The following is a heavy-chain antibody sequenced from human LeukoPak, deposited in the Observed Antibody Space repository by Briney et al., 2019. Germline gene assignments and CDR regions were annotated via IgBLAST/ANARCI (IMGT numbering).Heavy chain of an antibody. V-gene: IGHV5-51*01. CDR2: IYPADSDT. D-gene: IGHD5-18*01. CDR1: GYNFNIQW. CDR3: ARQLAMDKGAFDI. J-gene: IGHJ3*02. Sequence: GESLKISCKGSGYNFNIQWIGWVRQMPGRGLEWMGTIYPADSDTRYSPSFQGQVTISADKSISTAYLQWSSLKASDTAMYFCARQLAMDKGAFDIWGQGTLVTVS.